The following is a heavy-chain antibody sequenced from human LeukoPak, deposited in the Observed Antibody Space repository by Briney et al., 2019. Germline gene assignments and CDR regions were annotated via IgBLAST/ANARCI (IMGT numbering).Heavy chain of an antibody. CDR2: IYYSGST. Sequence: KPSETLSLTCTVSGGSISSYYWSWIRQPPGKGLEWIGYIYYSGSTNYNPSLKSRVTISVDTSKNQFSLKLSSVTAADTAVYYCARGLRRRLDTAMVHPWGQGTLVTVSS. D-gene: IGHD5-18*01. J-gene: IGHJ5*02. V-gene: IGHV4-59*12. CDR3: ARGLRRRLDTAMVHP. CDR1: GGSISSYY.